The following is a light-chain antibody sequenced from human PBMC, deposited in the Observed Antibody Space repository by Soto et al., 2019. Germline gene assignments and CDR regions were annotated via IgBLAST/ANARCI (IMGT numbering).Light chain of an antibody. Sequence: QSALTQPDSVSGSPGQSITISCTGTSSDVGSYNLVSWYQQHLGKAPKLMIYEGSKRPSGVSNRFSGSKSGNTASLTISGLQAEDEADYYCCSYAGSSTFVVFGGGTKLTVL. J-gene: IGLJ2*01. CDR2: EGS. CDR1: SSDVGSYNL. V-gene: IGLV2-23*03. CDR3: CSYAGSSTFVV.